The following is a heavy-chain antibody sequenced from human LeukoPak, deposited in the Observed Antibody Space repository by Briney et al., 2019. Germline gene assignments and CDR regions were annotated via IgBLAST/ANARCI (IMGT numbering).Heavy chain of an antibody. CDR3: AGMRITTPTVRTLDY. CDR2: IYYTGST. CDR1: GGSMSTYY. D-gene: IGHD1-14*01. V-gene: IGHV4-59*01. J-gene: IGHJ4*02. Sequence: SETLSLTCTVSGGSMSTYYWTWIRQPPGKGLEWIGFIYYTGSTNYNPSLKSRVTISVDTSRNQFSLKLSSVTAADTAVYYCAGMRITTPTVRTLDYWGQGTLVTVSS.